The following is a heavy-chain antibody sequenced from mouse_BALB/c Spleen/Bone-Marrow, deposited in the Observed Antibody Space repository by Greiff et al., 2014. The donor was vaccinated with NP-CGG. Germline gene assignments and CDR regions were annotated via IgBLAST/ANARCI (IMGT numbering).Heavy chain of an antibody. CDR1: GFSLTSYG. CDR3: VRDPIYYDYDWYFDV. V-gene: IGHV2-9*02. CDR2: IWAGGST. J-gene: IGHJ1*01. Sequence: QVQLKESGPGLVAPSQSLSITCTVSGFSLTSYGVHWVRQPPGKGLEWLGVIWAGGSTNYNSALMSRMSISKDNSKSQVFLKMNGLQTDDTAMYYCVRDPIYYDYDWYFDVWGAGTTVTVSS. D-gene: IGHD2-4*01.